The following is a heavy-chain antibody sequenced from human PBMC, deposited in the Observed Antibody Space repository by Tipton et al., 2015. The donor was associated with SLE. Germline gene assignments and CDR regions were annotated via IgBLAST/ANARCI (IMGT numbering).Heavy chain of an antibody. V-gene: IGHV4-38-2*02. Sequence: TLSLTCTVSGYSISSGYYWGWIRQPPGKGLEWIGSIYHSGSTYYNPSLKSRVTISVDTSKNQFSLKLSSVTAADTAVYYCARPYPQGPPFYYFDYWGQGTLVTVSS. CDR1: GYSISSGYY. CDR2: IYHSGST. CDR3: ARPYPQGPPFYYFDY. D-gene: IGHD3-16*01. J-gene: IGHJ4*02.